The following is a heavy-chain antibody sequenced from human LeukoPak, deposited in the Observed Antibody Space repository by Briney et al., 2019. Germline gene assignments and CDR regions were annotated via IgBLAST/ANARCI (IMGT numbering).Heavy chain of an antibody. D-gene: IGHD2-2*02. J-gene: IGHJ5*02. V-gene: IGHV3-23*01. Sequence: GGSLRLSCAASRFTFSSYAMSWVRQAPGKGLEWVSSISGSGNSTYYADSVKGRFTISRDNSKNTLYLQMNSLGAEDTAVYYCAKGPYCSSTSCYTVGVFDPWGQGTLVTVSS. CDR3: AKGPYCSSTSCYTVGVFDP. CDR2: ISGSGNST. CDR1: RFTFSSYA.